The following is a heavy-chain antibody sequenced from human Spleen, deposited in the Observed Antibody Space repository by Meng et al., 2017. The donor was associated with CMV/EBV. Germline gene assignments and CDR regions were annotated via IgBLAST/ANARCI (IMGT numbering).Heavy chain of an antibody. CDR1: GFHLSSYA. CDR2: ISYDGSNK. V-gene: IGHV3-30-3*01. Sequence: QVHWVESGGGVVQPGRSLSLSCPASGFHLSSYAMHWVRQAPGKGLEWVAGISYDGSNKYYADSVKGRFTISRDNSKNTLYLQMNSLRAEDTALYYCARGGGGRSFDYWGQGTLVTVSS. J-gene: IGHJ4*02. CDR3: ARGGGGRSFDY. D-gene: IGHD3-10*01.